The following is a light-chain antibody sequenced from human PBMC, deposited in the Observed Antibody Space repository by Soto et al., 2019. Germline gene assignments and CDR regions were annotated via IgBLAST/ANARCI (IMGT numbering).Light chain of an antibody. CDR3: QQYNDWPIT. V-gene: IGKV3-15*01. CDR1: QSVSSN. J-gene: IGKJ5*01. CDR2: DAS. Sequence: ETVMTQSPATLSVSPGESGTLSCRASQSVSSNLAWYQQKPGQTPRLLIYDASTRATGIPARFSGSGSWTEFTLTISSLQSEDFAVYHCQQYNDWPITFGQGTRLEIK.